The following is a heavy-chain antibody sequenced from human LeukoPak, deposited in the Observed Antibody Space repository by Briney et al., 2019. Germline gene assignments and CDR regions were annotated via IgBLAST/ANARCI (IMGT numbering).Heavy chain of an antibody. CDR1: GFTVSNKY. D-gene: IGHD3-10*01. Sequence: PGGSLRLSCAASGFTVSNKYMSWVRQAPGKGLEWVSVIYSGGSTYYADSVKGRFTISRDNSKNTVYFQMNSLRAEDTAVYYCASSPDYYASGSHYNAPKYFDYWGQGTLVTVSS. J-gene: IGHJ4*02. CDR3: ASSPDYYASGSHYNAPKYFDY. CDR2: IYSGGST. V-gene: IGHV3-53*01.